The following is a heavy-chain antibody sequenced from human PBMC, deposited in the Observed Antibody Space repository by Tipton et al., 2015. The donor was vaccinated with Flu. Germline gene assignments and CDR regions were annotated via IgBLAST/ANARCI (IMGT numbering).Heavy chain of an antibody. V-gene: IGHV4-4*07. CDR2: IYTSGST. Sequence: LRLSCTVSGGSISSYYWSWIRQPAGKGLEWIGRIYTSGSTNYNPSLKSRVTMSVDTSKNQFSLKLSSVTAADTAVYYCAREGDCSGGSCYYPFDYWGQGTLVTVSS. CDR1: GGSISSYY. J-gene: IGHJ4*02. CDR3: AREGDCSGGSCYYPFDY. D-gene: IGHD2-15*01.